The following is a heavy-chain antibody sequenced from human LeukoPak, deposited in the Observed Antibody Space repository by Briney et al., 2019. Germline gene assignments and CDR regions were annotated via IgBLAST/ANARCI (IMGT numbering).Heavy chain of an antibody. D-gene: IGHD5-12*01. CDR1: GFTFSSYA. J-gene: IGHJ4*02. CDR3: ATDLIGSGYDLPVGY. Sequence: PGGSLRLSCAASGFTFSSYAMSWVRQAPGKGLEWVSAISGSGGSTYYADSVKGRFTISRDNSKNTLYLQMNSLRAEDTAVYYCATDLIGSGYDLPVGYWGQGTLVTVSS. CDR2: ISGSGGST. V-gene: IGHV3-23*01.